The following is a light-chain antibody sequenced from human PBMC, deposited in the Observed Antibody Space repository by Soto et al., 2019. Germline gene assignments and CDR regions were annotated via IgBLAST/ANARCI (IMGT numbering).Light chain of an antibody. V-gene: IGLV2-14*03. CDR3: TSYTTSFTYV. CDR2: DVS. Sequence: QSVLTQPASVSGSPGRSITISCTGTSSDVDGYNFVSWYQHHPGKAPKLIIYDVSNRPSGVSSRFSGFKSGNTASLTVSGLQAEDEADYYCTSYTTSFTYVFGTGTKVTVL. J-gene: IGLJ1*01. CDR1: SSDVDGYNF.